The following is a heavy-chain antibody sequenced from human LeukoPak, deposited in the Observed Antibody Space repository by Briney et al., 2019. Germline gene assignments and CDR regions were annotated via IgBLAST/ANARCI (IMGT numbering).Heavy chain of an antibody. J-gene: IGHJ4*02. V-gene: IGHV3-30*04. CDR3: ARSPRRAYYDSSGYLDY. CDR2: ISYDGSNK. D-gene: IGHD3-22*01. Sequence: GGSLRLSCVASGFTFSSYAMHWVRQAPGKGLEWVAVISYDGSNKYYADSVKGRFTISRDNSKNTLYLQMNSLRAEDTAVYYCARSPRRAYYDSSGYLDYWGQGTLVTVSS. CDR1: GFTFSSYA.